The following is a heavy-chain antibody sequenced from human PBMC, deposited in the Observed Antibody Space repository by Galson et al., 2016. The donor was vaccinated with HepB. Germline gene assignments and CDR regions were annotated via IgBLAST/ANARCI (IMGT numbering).Heavy chain of an antibody. CDR1: GDSVSSNSVA. J-gene: IGHJ4*02. V-gene: IGHV6-1*01. Sequence: CAISGDSVSSNSVAWNWIRQSPPRGLEWLGRTYYGYGAKWYNDYVVHVKGRIASNQDTSRNQCSLVLNTVLPEDTAVYYCARDRHDRRNYFDYWGRGTLVTVSS. CDR2: TYYGYGAKWYN. CDR3: ARDRHDRRNYFDY.